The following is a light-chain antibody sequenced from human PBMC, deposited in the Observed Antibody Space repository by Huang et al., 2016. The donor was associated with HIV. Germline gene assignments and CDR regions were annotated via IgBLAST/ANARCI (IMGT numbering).Light chain of an antibody. CDR2: WAS. CDR1: QSVLYNSKNRNY. CDR3: QQYYNSPLT. V-gene: IGKV4-1*01. Sequence: DIVVTQSPDSLAVSLGERATINCKSSQSVLYNSKNRNYLAWYQKKAGQPPKLLIYWASTRESGVSDRFNGSGSGADFTLTIDNLQAEDVATYYCQQYYNSPLTFGGGTRVEIK. J-gene: IGKJ4*01.